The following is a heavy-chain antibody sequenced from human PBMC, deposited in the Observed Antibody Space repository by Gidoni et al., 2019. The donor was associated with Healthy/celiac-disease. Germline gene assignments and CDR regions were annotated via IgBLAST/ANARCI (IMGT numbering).Heavy chain of an antibody. J-gene: IGHJ6*03. Sequence: QVQLVESGGGVVQPGRSLRLSCAASGFTLSRYGMHWVRQAPGKGLEWVAVISYDGSNKYYADSVKGRFTISRDNSKNTLYLQMNSLRAEDTAVYYCAKDQQRYNQLAYYYYMDVWGKGTTVTVSS. CDR1: GFTLSRYG. V-gene: IGHV3-30*18. CDR3: AKDQQRYNQLAYYYYMDV. CDR2: ISYDGSNK. D-gene: IGHD2-2*01.